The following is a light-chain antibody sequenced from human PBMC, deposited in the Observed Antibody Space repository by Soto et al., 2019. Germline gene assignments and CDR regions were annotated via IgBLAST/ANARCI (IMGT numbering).Light chain of an antibody. CDR3: CSYAGSSFV. Sequence: QSALTQPASVSGSPGQSITISCTGTSSDVGSYNLVSWYRQHPGKAPKLMIYEVSKRPSGVSNRFSGSKSGNTASLTISGLQAEDEADYYCCSYAGSSFVFGGGTKVTVL. CDR2: EVS. CDR1: SSDVGSYNL. J-gene: IGLJ2*01. V-gene: IGLV2-23*02.